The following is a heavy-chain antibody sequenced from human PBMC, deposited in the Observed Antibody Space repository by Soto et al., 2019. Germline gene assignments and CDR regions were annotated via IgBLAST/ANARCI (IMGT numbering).Heavy chain of an antibody. Sequence: SVKGSYKASGGTFSSYAISWVRHSPGQGLEWMGGIIPIFGTANYAQKFQGRVTITADKSTSTAYMELSSLRSEDTAVYYCARGIFGVVKSYGMDVWGQGTTVTVSS. CDR2: IIPIFGTA. CDR1: GGTFSSYA. D-gene: IGHD3-3*01. CDR3: ARGIFGVVKSYGMDV. V-gene: IGHV1-69*06. J-gene: IGHJ6*02.